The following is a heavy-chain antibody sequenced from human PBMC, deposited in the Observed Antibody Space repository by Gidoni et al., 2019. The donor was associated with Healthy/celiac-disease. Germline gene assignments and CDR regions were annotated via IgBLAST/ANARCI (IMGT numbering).Heavy chain of an antibody. CDR3: AKDYCSGGSCFIFDY. CDR2: ISGSGGST. J-gene: IGHJ4*02. V-gene: IGHV3-23*01. D-gene: IGHD2-15*01. CDR1: GFTFSSYA. Sequence: EVQLLASGGGLLQPGVSLRLFSSGSGFTFSSYAMSWVGQAPGKGLEWVSAISGSGGSTYYADYVKGRFTISRDNSKNTLYLQMNSMRAEDTAVYYCAKDYCSGGSCFIFDYWGQGTLVTVSS.